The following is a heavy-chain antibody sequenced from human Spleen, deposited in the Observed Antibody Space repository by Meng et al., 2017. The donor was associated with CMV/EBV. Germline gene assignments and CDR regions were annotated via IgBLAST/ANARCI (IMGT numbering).Heavy chain of an antibody. D-gene: IGHD6-25*01. CDR3: ARGPTARRKAWFDP. J-gene: IGHJ5*02. CDR2: INNSGST. CDR1: GGSFSGYY. V-gene: IGHV4-34*01. Sequence: QVQLLVVCVVRLNPSGPLVRTWAVVGGSFSGYYWSWIRQPPGEGLEWIVEINNSGSTNYNPALTSRVTISVDTSKNQFYLKLSSVTAADTAVYYCARGPTARRKAWFDPWGQGTLVTVSS.